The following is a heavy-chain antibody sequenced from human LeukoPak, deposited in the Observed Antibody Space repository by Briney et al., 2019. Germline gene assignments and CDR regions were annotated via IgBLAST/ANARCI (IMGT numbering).Heavy chain of an antibody. Sequence: ASVKVSCKASGYTFTGYYMHWVRQAPGQGLEGMGWINPNSGGTNYAQKFQGRVTMTRDTSISTAYMELSRLRSDDTAVYYCAREGSRDGYNLGYDYWGQGTLVTVSS. D-gene: IGHD5-24*01. CDR1: GYTFTGYY. V-gene: IGHV1-2*02. J-gene: IGHJ4*02. CDR2: INPNSGGT. CDR3: AREGSRDGYNLGYDY.